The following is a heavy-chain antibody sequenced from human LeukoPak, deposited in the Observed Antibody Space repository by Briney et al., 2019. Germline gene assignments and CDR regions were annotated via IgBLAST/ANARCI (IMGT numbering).Heavy chain of an antibody. Sequence: ASVKVSCKASGYTFTGYYLHWVRQAPGQGLEWMGWINPNSGGTNYAQKFQGRVTMTRDTSITTAYMELSRLRSDDTAVYYCAIVRVPPTVAPINDAFDIWGQGTMVTVSS. CDR2: INPNSGGT. D-gene: IGHD4-23*01. V-gene: IGHV1-2*02. CDR3: AIVRVPPTVAPINDAFDI. CDR1: GYTFTGYY. J-gene: IGHJ3*02.